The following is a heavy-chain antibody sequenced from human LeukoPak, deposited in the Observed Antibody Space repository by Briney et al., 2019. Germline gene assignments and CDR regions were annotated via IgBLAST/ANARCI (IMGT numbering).Heavy chain of an antibody. CDR1: GGSISSYY. CDR3: AVELGYCSSTSCSLDY. V-gene: IGHV4-4*07. J-gene: IGHJ4*02. D-gene: IGHD2-2*01. CDR2: IYTSGST. Sequence: PSETLSLTCTVSGGSISSYYWSWIRQPAGKGLEWIGRIYTSGSTNYNPSLKSRVTMSVDTSKNQFSLKLSSVTAADTAVYYCAVELGYCSSTSCSLDYWGQRTLVTVSS.